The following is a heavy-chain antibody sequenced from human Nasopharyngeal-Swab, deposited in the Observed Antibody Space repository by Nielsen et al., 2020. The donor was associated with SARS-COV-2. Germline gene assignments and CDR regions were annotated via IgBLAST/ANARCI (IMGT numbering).Heavy chain of an antibody. CDR1: GFTFSSYE. CDR3: ARGTLVGATAKGYYGMDV. D-gene: IGHD1-26*01. Sequence: GESLKISCAASGFTFSSYEMNWVRQAPGKGLEWVSYISSSGSTIYYADSVKGRFTISRDNSKNTLYLQMNSLRAEDTAVYYCARGTLVGATAKGYYGMDVWGQGTTVTVSS. CDR2: ISSSGSTI. J-gene: IGHJ6*02. V-gene: IGHV3-48*03.